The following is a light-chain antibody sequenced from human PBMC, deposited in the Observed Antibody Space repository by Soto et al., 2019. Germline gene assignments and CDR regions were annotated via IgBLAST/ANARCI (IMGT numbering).Light chain of an antibody. CDR2: SNS. J-gene: IGLJ3*02. V-gene: IGLV1-40*01. CDR3: QSFDTSLRGWV. CDR1: RSNTGAGYD. Sequence: QSVLTQPPSVSGAPGQRVTISCTGTRSNTGAGYDVHWYQQHPGTAPEYLIYSNSNRPSGVPDRFSGSKSGTSASLAISGLQAEDEADYFCQSFDTSLRGWVFGGGTQLTVL.